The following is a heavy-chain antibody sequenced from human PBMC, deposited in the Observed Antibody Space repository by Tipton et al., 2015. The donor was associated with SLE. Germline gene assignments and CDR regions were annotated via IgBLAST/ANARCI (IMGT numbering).Heavy chain of an antibody. CDR3: ARERSSTSLYYMDV. J-gene: IGHJ6*03. CDR1: GGSISSYY. V-gene: IGHV4-59*12. Sequence: LRLSCTVSGGSISSYYWSWIRQPPGKGLEWIGYIYYSGSTNYNPSLKSRVTISVDTSKNQFSLKLSSVTAADTAVYYCARERSSTSLYYMDVWGKGTTVTVSS. D-gene: IGHD2-2*01. CDR2: IYYSGST.